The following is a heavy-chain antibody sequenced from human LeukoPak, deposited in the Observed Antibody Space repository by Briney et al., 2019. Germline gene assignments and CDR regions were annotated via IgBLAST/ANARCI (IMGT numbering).Heavy chain of an antibody. CDR1: GFTFSSYS. J-gene: IGHJ4*02. CDR2: ISSSSSTI. Sequence: PGGSLRLSCAASGFTFSSYSMNWVRQAQGKGLEWVSYISSSSSTIYYADSVKGRFTISRGNAKNSLYLQMNSLRAEDTAVYYCARDESGYDYSLFDYWGQGTLVTVSS. V-gene: IGHV3-48*01. CDR3: ARDESGYDYSLFDY. D-gene: IGHD5-12*01.